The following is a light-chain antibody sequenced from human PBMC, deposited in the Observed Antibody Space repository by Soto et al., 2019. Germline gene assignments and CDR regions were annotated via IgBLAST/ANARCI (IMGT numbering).Light chain of an antibody. CDR1: SSDAGGYNY. J-gene: IGLJ3*02. V-gene: IGLV2-14*01. CDR2: EVS. CDR3: AAWDASLSGLWV. Sequence: QSVLTQPASVSGSPGQSITISCTGTSSDAGGYNYVSWYQHHPGKAPKLMIFEVSNRPSGVPDRFSGSKSGTSASLAISGLRSEDEADYYCAAWDASLSGLWVFGGGTKVTV.